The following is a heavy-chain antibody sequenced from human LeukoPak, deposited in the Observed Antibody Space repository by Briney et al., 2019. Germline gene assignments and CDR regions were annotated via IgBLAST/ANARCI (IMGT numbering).Heavy chain of an antibody. CDR2: VYPYTGAT. Sequence: ASVKVSCKASGYTFSGTGWYLYWLRQAPGQGLECMGWVYPYTGATHYAQKFQGRVAMTRDTSISTAYMELSRLRPDDTAVYYCARDGPAQMVDFDYWGQGTLVTVSS. CDR3: ARDGPAQMVDFDY. J-gene: IGHJ4*02. V-gene: IGHV1-2*02. CDR1: GYTFSGTGWY. D-gene: IGHD3-10*01.